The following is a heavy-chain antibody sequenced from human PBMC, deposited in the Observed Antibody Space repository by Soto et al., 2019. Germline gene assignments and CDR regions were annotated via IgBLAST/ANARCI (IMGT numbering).Heavy chain of an antibody. V-gene: IGHV3-23*01. D-gene: IGHD5-18*01. CDR1: GFTFSSYA. CDR3: AKDRRYSSARSLFDY. J-gene: IGHJ4*02. CDR2: ISGSGGST. Sequence: GGSLRLSCAASGFTFSSYAMSWVRQAPGKGLEWVSAISGSGGSTYYADSVKGRFTISRDNSKNTLYLQMNSLRAEDTAVYYCAKDRRYSSARSLFDYWGQGTLVTVSS.